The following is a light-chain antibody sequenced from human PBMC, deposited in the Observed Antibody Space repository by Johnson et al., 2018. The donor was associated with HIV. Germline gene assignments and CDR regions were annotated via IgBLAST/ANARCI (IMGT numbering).Light chain of an antibody. CDR1: SSNIGNNY. CDR3: GTWDSSLSAYV. V-gene: IGLV1-51*02. CDR2: ENN. J-gene: IGLJ1*01. Sequence: QSVLTQPPSVSAAPGQKVTISCSGSSSNIGNNYVSWYKQFPGTAPKLLMYENNKRPSGIPDRFSGSKSGTSATLGITGLQTGDEADYYCGTWDSSLSAYVYGTGTKVPV.